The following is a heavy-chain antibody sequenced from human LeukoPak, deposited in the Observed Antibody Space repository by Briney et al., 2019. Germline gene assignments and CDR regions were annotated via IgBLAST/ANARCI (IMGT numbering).Heavy chain of an antibody. V-gene: IGHV4-34*01. D-gene: IGHD5-24*01. J-gene: IGHJ4*02. CDR2: INNSGIT. CDR3: ARVFGGYNLRENLYYFDY. CDR1: GGSLSDYF. Sequence: SETLSLTFSVSGGSLSDYFWSWVRQSPGKGVEWIGEINNSGITNSNPSLKGRVTLSVDSSNSQLSVKMSSVTAADSALYYCARVFGGYNLRENLYYFDYWGQGMLVTVSS.